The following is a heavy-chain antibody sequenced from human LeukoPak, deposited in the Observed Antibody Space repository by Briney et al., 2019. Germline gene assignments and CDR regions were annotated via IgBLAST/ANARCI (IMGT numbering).Heavy chain of an antibody. Sequence: GGSLRLSCAASGFTISSYAMSWVRQAPGKGLEWVSGISSSGGSRHYADSVQGRFTISRDNSKNTLYLQMNSLRAEDTAVYYCAKGPKKQMVGSRGYYFDYWGQGTLVTVSS. CDR1: GFTISSYA. V-gene: IGHV3-23*01. J-gene: IGHJ4*02. CDR2: ISSSGGSR. CDR3: AKGPKKQMVGSRGYYFDY. D-gene: IGHD6-13*01.